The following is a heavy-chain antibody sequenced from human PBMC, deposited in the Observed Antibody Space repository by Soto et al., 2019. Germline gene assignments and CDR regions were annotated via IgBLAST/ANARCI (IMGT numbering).Heavy chain of an antibody. CDR1: GFTFSNYW. CDR2: IDHDGPS. Sequence: EVQLVESGGGLVQPGGSLRLSCAGSGFTFSNYWMHWVRQAPGKGLAWVSRIDHDGPSDYADSVRGRFTLSRDNAENTLYLQMNSLRPEDTAVYYCVRDSHGDYWGQETLVTVSS. CDR3: VRDSHGDY. V-gene: IGHV3-74*01. J-gene: IGHJ4*02.